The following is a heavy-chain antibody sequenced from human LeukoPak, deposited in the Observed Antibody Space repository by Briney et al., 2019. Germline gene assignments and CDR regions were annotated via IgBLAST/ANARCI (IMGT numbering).Heavy chain of an antibody. CDR2: INHSGGT. J-gene: IGHJ5*02. Sequence: SETLSLTCAVYGGSFSGYYWSWIRQPPGKGLEWIGEINHSGGTNYNPSLKSRVTISVDTSKNQFSLKLSSVTAADTAVYYCARGFPRRTSGYPRYNWFDPWGQGTLVTVSS. CDR1: GGSFSGYY. CDR3: ARGFPRRTSGYPRYNWFDP. D-gene: IGHD3-22*01. V-gene: IGHV4-34*01.